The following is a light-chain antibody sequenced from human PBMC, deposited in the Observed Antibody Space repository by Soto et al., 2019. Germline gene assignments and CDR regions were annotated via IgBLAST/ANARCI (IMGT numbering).Light chain of an antibody. CDR3: QQYNNWPRT. V-gene: IGKV3-15*01. J-gene: IGKJ1*01. CDR2: GAS. CDR1: QSVSSN. Sequence: EIVMTQSPATLSVSPGERATLSCRASQSVSSNLAWHQQKPGQAPRLLIHGASTRATGIPARFSGRGAGTEFTLTISSLQSEDFAVYDCQQYNNWPRTFGQGTKVEIK.